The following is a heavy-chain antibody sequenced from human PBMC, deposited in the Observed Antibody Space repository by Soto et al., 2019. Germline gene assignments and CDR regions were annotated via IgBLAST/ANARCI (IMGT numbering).Heavy chain of an antibody. CDR2: IYYSGST. J-gene: IGHJ6*02. CDR3: ARGVVPAAMFGQYYYGMDV. CDR1: GGSISSGDYY. V-gene: IGHV4-30-4*01. D-gene: IGHD2-2*01. Sequence: PSETLSLTCTVSGGSISSGDYYWSWIRQPPGKGLEWIGYIYYSGSTYYNPSLKSRVTISVDTSKNQFSLKLSSVTAADTAVYYCARGVVPAAMFGQYYYGMDVWGQGTTVTVSS.